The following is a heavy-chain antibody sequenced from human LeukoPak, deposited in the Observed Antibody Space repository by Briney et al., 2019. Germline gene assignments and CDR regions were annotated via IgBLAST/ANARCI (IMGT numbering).Heavy chain of an antibody. CDR3: ARVRIRILGGQYYFDC. CDR1: GYRFRDYD. J-gene: IGHJ4*02. Sequence: GASVKVSCKTSGYRFRDYDISWVRQAPGQGLQWMGWISTYKAITNYAQKFQGRVTMTTDTSTNTAYMELRSLRSDDTAVYYCARVRIRILGGQYYFDCWGQGTLVTVSS. D-gene: IGHD2-15*01. CDR2: ISTYKAIT. V-gene: IGHV1-18*01.